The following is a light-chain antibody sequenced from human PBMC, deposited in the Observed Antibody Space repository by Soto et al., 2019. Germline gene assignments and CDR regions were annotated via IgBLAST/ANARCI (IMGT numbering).Light chain of an antibody. CDR2: DVN. Sequence: QSALTQPASVSGSPGQSITISCTGTSSDDGGYDYVSWYQQHPGKAPKLMIYDVNTRPSGVSNRFSGSKSGNTASLTISGLQAEDEADYYCSSYRSSSTYVVFGGGTKLTVL. V-gene: IGLV2-14*01. J-gene: IGLJ2*01. CDR1: SSDDGGYDY. CDR3: SSYRSSSTYVV.